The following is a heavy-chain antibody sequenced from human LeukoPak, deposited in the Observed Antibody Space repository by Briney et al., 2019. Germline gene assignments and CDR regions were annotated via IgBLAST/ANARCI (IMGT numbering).Heavy chain of an antibody. CDR1: EFSVGSNY. Sequence: PGGSLRLSCAASEFSVGSNYMTWVRQAPGKVLEWVSLIYSGGSTYYADSVKGRFTISRDNSKNTLYLQMNSLRAEDTAVYYCAKDYSDSSGYFRVPHVFDFWGQGTLVTVSS. CDR3: AKDYSDSSGYFRVPHVFDF. CDR2: IYSGGST. D-gene: IGHD3-22*01. V-gene: IGHV3-66*01. J-gene: IGHJ4*02.